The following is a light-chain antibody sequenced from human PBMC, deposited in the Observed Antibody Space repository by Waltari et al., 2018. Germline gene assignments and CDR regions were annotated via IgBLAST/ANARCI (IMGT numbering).Light chain of an antibody. V-gene: IGLV1-47*01. Sequence: QSVLTQPPSASGTPGQSVTISCSGSNSNVESHYVYWYQQAPGTAPKLLIYTNGQRPSGVPDRFSGSKSGTSASLAISGLRSEDEADYYCAAWDDRLSGYVFGSGTSVTVL. CDR1: NSNVESHY. CDR2: TNG. CDR3: AAWDDRLSGYV. J-gene: IGLJ1*01.